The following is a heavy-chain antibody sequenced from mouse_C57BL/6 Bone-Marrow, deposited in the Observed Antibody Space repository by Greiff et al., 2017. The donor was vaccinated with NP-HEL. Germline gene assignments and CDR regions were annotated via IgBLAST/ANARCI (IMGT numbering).Heavy chain of an antibody. CDR3: TTALFAY. CDR1: GFNINDAY. CDR2: IDPENGDT. Sequence: EVQLQQSGAELVRPGASVKLSCTASGFNINDAYMHWVKQRPEQGLEWIGWIDPENGDTEYASKFKGKATMTADTSSNTAYLQLSSLTSADTAVYYCTTALFAYWGQGTLVTASA. J-gene: IGHJ3*01. V-gene: IGHV14-4*01.